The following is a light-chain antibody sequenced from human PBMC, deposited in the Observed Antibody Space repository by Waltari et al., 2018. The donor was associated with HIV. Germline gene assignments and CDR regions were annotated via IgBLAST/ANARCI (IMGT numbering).Light chain of an antibody. V-gene: IGLV2-8*01. CDR2: DVI. CDR1: SSDVGGYNY. CDR3: SSQAGSKVV. J-gene: IGLJ2*01. Sequence: QSALTQPPSASGSPGQSVTLSCPGPSSDVGGYNYVSWHQQHPGKAPKLMIYDVIKRPSGVPDRFSGSKSGNTASLTVSGLQPEDEADYYCSSQAGSKVVFGGGTRLTVL.